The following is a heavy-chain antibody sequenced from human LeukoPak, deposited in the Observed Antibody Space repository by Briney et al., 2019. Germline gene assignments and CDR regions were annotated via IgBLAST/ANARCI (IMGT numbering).Heavy chain of an antibody. CDR2: IIPILGIA. CDR3: ARTMVEYSYHFDY. J-gene: IGHJ4*02. Sequence: GASVKVSCKASGYTFTSYDISWVRQAPGQGLEWMGRIIPILGIANYAQKFQGRVTITADKSTSTAYMELSSLRSEDTAVYYCARTMVEYSYHFDYWGQGTLVTVSS. V-gene: IGHV1-69*04. CDR1: GYTFTSYD. D-gene: IGHD5-18*01.